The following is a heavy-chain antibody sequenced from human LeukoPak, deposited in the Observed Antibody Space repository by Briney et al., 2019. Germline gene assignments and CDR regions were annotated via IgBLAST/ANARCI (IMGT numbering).Heavy chain of an antibody. CDR2: TNHSGST. CDR1: GGSFSGYY. J-gene: IGHJ4*02. CDR3: ARGGSSCTNGVCYTVEGVFYPRYFDY. D-gene: IGHD2-8*01. V-gene: IGHV4-34*01. Sequence: SETLSLTCAVYGGSFSGYYWSWIRQPPGKGLEWIGETNHSGSTIYNPSLKSRVTISVDTSKNQFSLNLNSVTAADTAVYYCARGGSSCTNGVCYTVEGVFYPRYFDYWGQGTLVTVSS.